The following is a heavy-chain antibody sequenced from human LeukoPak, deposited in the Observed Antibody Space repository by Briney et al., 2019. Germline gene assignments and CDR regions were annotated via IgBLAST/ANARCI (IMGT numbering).Heavy chain of an antibody. CDR2: IYSGGST. D-gene: IGHD3-10*01. J-gene: IGHJ4*02. V-gene: IGHV4-39*01. Sequence: PSETLSLTCTVSGGSISSSSYYWVWIRQPPGKGLEWIGSIYSGGSTYYNPSLKSRVTISVDTSKNQFSLKLNSVTAADTAVFYCAANSADYNTLGSSYKVWGQGTLVTVSS. CDR1: GGSISSSSYY. CDR3: AANSADYNTLGSSYKV.